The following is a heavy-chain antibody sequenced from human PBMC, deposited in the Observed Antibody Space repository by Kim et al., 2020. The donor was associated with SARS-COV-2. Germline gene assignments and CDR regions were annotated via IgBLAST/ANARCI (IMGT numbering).Heavy chain of an antibody. Sequence: GGSLRLSCAASGFTFSSYSMNWVRQAPGKGLEWVSSISSSSSYIYYADSVKGRFTISRDNAKNSLYLQMNSLRAEDTAVYYCARARTWWLPRYYYYGMDVWGQGTTVTVSS. CDR1: GFTFSSYS. V-gene: IGHV3-21*01. J-gene: IGHJ6*02. CDR3: ARARTWWLPRYYYYGMDV. D-gene: IGHD5-12*01. CDR2: ISSSSSYI.